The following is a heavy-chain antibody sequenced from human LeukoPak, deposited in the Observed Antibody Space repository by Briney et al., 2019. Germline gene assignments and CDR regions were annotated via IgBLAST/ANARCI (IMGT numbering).Heavy chain of an antibody. D-gene: IGHD7-27*01. CDR2: FSGSGGST. CDR1: GFTFSSYE. CDR3: ASWAERYYYCGMDV. J-gene: IGHJ6*04. V-gene: IGHV3-23*01. Sequence: PGGSLRLSCAASGFTFSSYEMNWVRQAPGKGLEWVSAFSGSGGSTYYADSVKGRFTISRDNSKNTLYLQMNSLRAEDTAVYYCASWAERYYYCGMDVWGKGTTVTVSS.